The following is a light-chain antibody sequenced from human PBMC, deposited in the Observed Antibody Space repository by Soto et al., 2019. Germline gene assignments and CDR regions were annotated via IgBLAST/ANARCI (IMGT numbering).Light chain of an antibody. V-gene: IGKV1-17*01. CDR1: QGIRND. Sequence: DIQMTQSPSTLSASVGDRVTITCRASQGIRNDLGWYQQKPGKAPKRLIYAASSLQSGVPSRFSGSGSGTDFTLTISGLEPEDFAVYYCQQYDSSPPITFGQGTRLEI. CDR3: QQYDSSPPIT. CDR2: AAS. J-gene: IGKJ5*01.